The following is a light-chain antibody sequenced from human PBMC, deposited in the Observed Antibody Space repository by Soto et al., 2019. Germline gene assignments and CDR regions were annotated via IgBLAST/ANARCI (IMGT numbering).Light chain of an antibody. Sequence: QSALTQPPSASGSPGHSVSISCTGTSSDVGGYNFVSWYQQHPGKAPKLMIYEVSRRPSGVPDRFSGSKSANTASLTVSGLQAEDEADYYCSSYAGSNNYVFGTGTKLTVL. J-gene: IGLJ1*01. CDR1: SSDVGGYNF. CDR2: EVS. CDR3: SSYAGSNNYV. V-gene: IGLV2-8*01.